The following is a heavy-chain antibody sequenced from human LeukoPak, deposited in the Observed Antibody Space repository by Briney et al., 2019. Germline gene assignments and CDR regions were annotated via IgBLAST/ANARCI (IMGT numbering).Heavy chain of an antibody. D-gene: IGHD1-14*01. J-gene: IGHJ4*02. CDR2: ISSSSSYI. V-gene: IGHV3-21*01. CDR3: ARDVEPLHRAHLFDS. Sequence: GGSLRLSCAASGFTFSSYSMNWVRQAPGKGLEWVSSISSSSSYIYYADSVKGRFTISRDNAKNSLYLQMNSLRAEDTAVYYCARDVEPLHRAHLFDSWGQGTLVTVSS. CDR1: GFTFSSYS.